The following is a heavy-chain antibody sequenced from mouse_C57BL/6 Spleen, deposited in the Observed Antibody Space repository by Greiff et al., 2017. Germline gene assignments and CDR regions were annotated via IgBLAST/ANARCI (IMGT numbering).Heavy chain of an antibody. Sequence: QLQQPGAELVKPGASVKLSCKASGYTFTSYWMQWVKQRPGQGLEWIGEIDPSDSDTNYNQKFKGKATLTVDTSSSTAYMQLSSLTSEDSAVYYCAREDYYGSSYWGQGTTLTVSS. D-gene: IGHD1-1*01. CDR2: IDPSDSDT. V-gene: IGHV1-50*01. CDR1: GYTFTSYW. CDR3: AREDYYGSSY. J-gene: IGHJ2*01.